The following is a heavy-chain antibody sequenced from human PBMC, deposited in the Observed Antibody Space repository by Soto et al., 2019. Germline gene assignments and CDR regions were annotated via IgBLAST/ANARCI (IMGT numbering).Heavy chain of an antibody. CDR1: GGSVSSYY. CDR2: IYYSRST. Sequence: QVQLQESGPGLVKPSETLSLTCTISGGSVSSYYWSWIRQPPGKGLEWIGYIYYSRSTNYNPSLKSRVTISVDMSKNQLYLKLSSVTAADTAVYYCASTTTYGSGRPLFNSWGQGTLVTVSS. J-gene: IGHJ4*02. CDR3: ASTTTYGSGRPLFNS. V-gene: IGHV4-59*02. D-gene: IGHD3-10*01.